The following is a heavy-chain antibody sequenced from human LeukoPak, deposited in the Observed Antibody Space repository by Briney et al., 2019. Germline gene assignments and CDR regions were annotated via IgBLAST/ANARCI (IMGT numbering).Heavy chain of an antibody. D-gene: IGHD4-17*01. CDR2: INPNSGGT. V-gene: IGHV1-2*04. CDR1: GYTFTGYY. Sequence: ASVKVSCKASGYTFTGYYMHWERQAPGQGLEWMGWINPNSGGTNYAQKFQGWVTMTRDTSISTAYMELSRLRSDDTAVYYCARERYGDRYYYGMDVWGKGTTVTVSS. CDR3: ARERYGDRYYYGMDV. J-gene: IGHJ6*04.